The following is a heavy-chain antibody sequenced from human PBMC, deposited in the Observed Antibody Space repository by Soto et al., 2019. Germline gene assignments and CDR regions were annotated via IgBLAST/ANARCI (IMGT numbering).Heavy chain of an antibody. J-gene: IGHJ6*02. Sequence: PSETLSLTCTVSGGSVRSGSYYWSWIRQPPGKGLEWIGYIYYSGSTNYNPSLKSRVTISVDTSKNQFSLKLSSVTAADTAVYYCAREKLVLGYYYGMDVWGQGTTVTVSS. CDR2: IYYSGST. D-gene: IGHD6-6*01. V-gene: IGHV4-61*01. CDR1: GGSVRSGSYY. CDR3: AREKLVLGYYYGMDV.